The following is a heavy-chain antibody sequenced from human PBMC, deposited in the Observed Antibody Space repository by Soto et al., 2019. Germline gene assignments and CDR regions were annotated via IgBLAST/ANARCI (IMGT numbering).Heavy chain of an antibody. J-gene: IGHJ6*02. V-gene: IGHV1-18*04. D-gene: IGHD3-3*01. CDR3: GIVGAGGAVDV. CDR1: GYTFTSYD. Sequence: QVQLVQSGAEVKKPGASVQVSCKASGYTFTSYDITWVRQAPGQGLEWMGWIGAYNGNTNYAQKLQGTVTMTTDTSTSTAYMELRSLRSDDTALYYCGIVGAGGAVDVWGQGTTVTVSS. CDR2: IGAYNGNT.